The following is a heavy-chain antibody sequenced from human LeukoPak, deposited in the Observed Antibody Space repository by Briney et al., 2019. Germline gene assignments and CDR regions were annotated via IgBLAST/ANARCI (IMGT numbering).Heavy chain of an antibody. J-gene: IGHJ4*02. CDR3: AIQWELQSGFDY. Sequence: PGGSLSLSCAASGFTFISYAMSWVRQAPGKGLEWVSAISGSGGSTYYADSVKGRFTISRDNSKSTLYLQMNSLRAEDTAVYYCAIQWELQSGFDYWGQGRLVTVSS. D-gene: IGHD1-26*01. CDR2: ISGSGGST. V-gene: IGHV3-23*01. CDR1: GFTFISYA.